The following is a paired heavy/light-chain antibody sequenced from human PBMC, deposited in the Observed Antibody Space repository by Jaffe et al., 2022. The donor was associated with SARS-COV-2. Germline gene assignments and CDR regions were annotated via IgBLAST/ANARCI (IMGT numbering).Heavy chain of an antibody. D-gene: IGHD2-8*02. Sequence: QVQLQESGPGLVKPSETLSLTCTVSGGSVSGGGYYWSWIRQPPGKGLEWIGYIYYSANTNYNPSLKSRVTISVDTSKNQFSLKLNSVTAADTAVYYCARAAASTVGLDYWGRGTLVTVSS. CDR3: ARAAASTVGLDY. V-gene: IGHV4-61*08. J-gene: IGHJ4*02. CDR2: IYYSANT. CDR1: GGSVSGGGYY.
Light chain of an antibody. Sequence: QSALTQPPSASGSLGQSVTISCTGTSSDVGFYNYVSWYQQHPGKAPKLMIYEVSKRSSGVPDRFSGSKSGNTASLIVSGLQAEDEADYYCSSYAGSNNLVFGGGTKLTVL. CDR2: EVS. J-gene: IGLJ3*02. CDR1: SSDVGFYNY. V-gene: IGLV2-8*01. CDR3: SSYAGSNNLV.